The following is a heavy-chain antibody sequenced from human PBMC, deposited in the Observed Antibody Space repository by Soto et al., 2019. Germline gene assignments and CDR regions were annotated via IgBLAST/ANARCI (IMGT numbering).Heavy chain of an antibody. Sequence: PSETLSLTCTVSGGSISSYYWSWIRQPPGKGLEWIGYIYYSGSTNYNPSLKSRVTISVDTSKNQFSLKLSSVTAADTAVYYCARVTGGGWFDPWGQGTLVTVSS. J-gene: IGHJ5*02. D-gene: IGHD3-10*01. V-gene: IGHV4-59*01. CDR2: IYYSGST. CDR3: ARVTGGGWFDP. CDR1: GGSISSYY.